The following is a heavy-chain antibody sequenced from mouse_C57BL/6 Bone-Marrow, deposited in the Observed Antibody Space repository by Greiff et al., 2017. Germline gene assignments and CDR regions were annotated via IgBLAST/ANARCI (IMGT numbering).Heavy chain of an antibody. CDR1: GFTFSDYY. CDR3: ARDDGDYVFAY. V-gene: IGHV5-16*01. D-gene: IGHD2-13*01. CDR2: INYDGSST. J-gene: IGHJ3*01. Sequence: DVQLQGSEGGLGQPGSSMKRSCTASGFTFSDYYMAWVRQVPEKGLEWVANINYDGSSTYYLDSLKSRFIISRDNAKNILYLQMSSLKSEDTATYYCARDDGDYVFAYWGQGTLVTVSA.